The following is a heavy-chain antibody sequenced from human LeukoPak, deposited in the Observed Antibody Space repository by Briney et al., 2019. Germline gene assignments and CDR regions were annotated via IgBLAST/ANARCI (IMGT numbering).Heavy chain of an antibody. CDR1: GGSISSYY. V-gene: IGHV4-59*08. Sequence: PSETLSLTCTVSGGSISSYYWSWSRQPTGKGLEWIGYIYYSGSTYYNPSLKSRVTISVDTSKNQFSLKLSSVTAADTAVYYCARHYLWWGVPDVWGKGTTVTISS. CDR2: IYYSGST. CDR3: ARHYLWWGVPDV. J-gene: IGHJ6*04. D-gene: IGHD4/OR15-4a*01.